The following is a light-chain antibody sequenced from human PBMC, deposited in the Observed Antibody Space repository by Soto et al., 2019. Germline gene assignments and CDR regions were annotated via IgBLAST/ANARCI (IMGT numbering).Light chain of an antibody. CDR1: QSVSSY. Sequence: EIVITQSPVTLSFSPWERSTLSFRASQSVSSYLAWYQQKPGQAPRLLIYDASNRATGIPARFSGSGSGTDFTLTISSLEPEDFAVYYCQQRSNWWTFGQGTKVDIK. CDR3: QQRSNWWT. J-gene: IGKJ1*01. CDR2: DAS. V-gene: IGKV3-11*01.